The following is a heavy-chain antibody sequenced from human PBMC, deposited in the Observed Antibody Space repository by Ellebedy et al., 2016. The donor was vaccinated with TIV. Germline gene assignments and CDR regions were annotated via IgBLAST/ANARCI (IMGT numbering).Heavy chain of an antibody. CDR2: INHSGST. CDR1: GGSITSFY. CDR3: ARIEYSSNFDY. Sequence: MPSETLSLTCSVSGGSITSFYWSWIRQPPGKGLEWIGYINHSGSTNYIPSLKSRVTISRDTSKNHFSLNLSSVTAADTAVYFCARIEYSSNFDYWGQGILVTVSS. J-gene: IGHJ4*02. D-gene: IGHD6-6*01. V-gene: IGHV4-59*01.